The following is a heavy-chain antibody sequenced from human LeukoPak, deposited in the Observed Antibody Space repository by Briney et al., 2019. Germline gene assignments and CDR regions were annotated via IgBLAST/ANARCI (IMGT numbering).Heavy chain of an antibody. V-gene: IGHV1-3*03. CDR1: GYTFTTYA. D-gene: IGHD3-22*01. CDR2: INAGNGNT. Sequence: GASVKVSCKASGYTFTTYAMHWVRQAPGQRLEWMGWINAGNGNTKYSQEFQGRVTITRDTSASTAYMELSSLRSEDMAVYYCARGPPHDSSGSHFDYWGQGTLVTVSS. CDR3: ARGPPHDSSGSHFDY. J-gene: IGHJ4*02.